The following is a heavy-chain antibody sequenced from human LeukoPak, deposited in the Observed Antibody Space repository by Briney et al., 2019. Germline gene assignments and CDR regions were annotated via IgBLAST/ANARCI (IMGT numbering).Heavy chain of an antibody. J-gene: IGHJ5*02. Sequence: PSQTLSLTCTVSGGSLSSGSYYWSWIRQPAGKGLEWIGRIYTSGSTNYNPSLKSRVTISVDTSKNQFSLKLSSVTAADTAVYYCAREWGEIFCSSTSCYYIWFDPWGQGTLVTVSS. CDR2: IYTSGST. CDR1: GGSLSSGSYY. V-gene: IGHV4-61*02. CDR3: AREWGEIFCSSTSCYYIWFDP. D-gene: IGHD2-2*01.